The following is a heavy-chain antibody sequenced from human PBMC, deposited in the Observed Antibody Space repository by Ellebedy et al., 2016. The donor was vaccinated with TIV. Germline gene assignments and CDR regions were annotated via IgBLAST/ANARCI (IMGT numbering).Heavy chain of an antibody. Sequence: AASVKVSCKTSGYTFGTYGITWVRQAPGQGLDWKGWVAPNDGRTNYAQKLQGRVTITTDTPTSTAYMELRSLRSEDTSVYYCARGEVLLDYWGQGTLVTVSS. V-gene: IGHV1-18*01. CDR1: GYTFGTYG. CDR3: ARGEVLLDY. CDR2: VAPNDGRT. J-gene: IGHJ4*02. D-gene: IGHD1-26*01.